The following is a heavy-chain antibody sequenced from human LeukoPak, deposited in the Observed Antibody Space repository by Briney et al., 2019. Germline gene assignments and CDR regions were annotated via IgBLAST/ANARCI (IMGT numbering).Heavy chain of an antibody. CDR3: ARHPSLVADV. J-gene: IGHJ6*02. CDR1: GFSFTSYW. Sequence: GDSLKISCQNSGFSFTSYWIGWVRQMPGKGLGWMGIIYPGDSETRYSPSFQGQVTISVDKSIRTAYLQWSSLKASDTAMYYCARHPSLVADVWGQGTTVTVSS. D-gene: IGHD5-12*01. V-gene: IGHV5-51*01. CDR2: IYPGDSET.